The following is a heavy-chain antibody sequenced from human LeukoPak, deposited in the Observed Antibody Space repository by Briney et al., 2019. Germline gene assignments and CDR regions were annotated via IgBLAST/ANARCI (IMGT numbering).Heavy chain of an antibody. V-gene: IGHV3-23*01. J-gene: IGHJ4*02. CDR3: AKPTARPFAHPFDY. D-gene: IGHD1-14*01. Sequence: GGSLRLSCAASGFTFSNYAMSWVRQTPGKGLEWVSAISGSGGSTYYADSVKGRFTISRDNSKNTLYLQMNSLRAEDTAVYYCAKPTARPFAHPFDYWGQGTLVTVSS. CDR1: GFTFSNYA. CDR2: ISGSGGST.